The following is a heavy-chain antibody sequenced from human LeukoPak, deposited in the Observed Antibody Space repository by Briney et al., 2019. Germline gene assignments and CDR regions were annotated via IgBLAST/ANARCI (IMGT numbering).Heavy chain of an antibody. J-gene: IGHJ1*01. D-gene: IGHD2-15*01. Sequence: SETLSLTCAVYGGSFSGYYWSWIRQPPGKGLEWIGEIHHSGSTNYNPSLKSRVTISVDTSKNQFSLKLSSVTAADTAVYYWARGPDIVVVVEATAAEYFQHWGQGTLVTVSS. CDR3: ARGPDIVVVVEATAAEYFQH. V-gene: IGHV4-34*01. CDR2: IHHSGST. CDR1: GGSFSGYY.